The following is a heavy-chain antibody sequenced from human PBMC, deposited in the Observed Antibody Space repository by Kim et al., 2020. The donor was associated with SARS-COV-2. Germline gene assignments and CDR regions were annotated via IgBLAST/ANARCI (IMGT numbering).Heavy chain of an antibody. CDR3: ARMVVSGWYV. CDR2: IYYSGST. J-gene: IGHJ4*02. CDR1: GGSISSSSYY. D-gene: IGHD6-19*01. V-gene: IGHV4-39*01. Sequence: SETLSLTCTVSGGSISSSSYYWGWIRQPPGKGLEWIGSIYYSGSTYYNPSLKSRVTISVDTSKNQFSLKLSSVTAADTAVYYCARMVVSGWYVWGQGTLVTVSS.